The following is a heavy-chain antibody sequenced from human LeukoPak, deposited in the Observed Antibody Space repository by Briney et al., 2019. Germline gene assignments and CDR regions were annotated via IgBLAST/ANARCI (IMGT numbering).Heavy chain of an antibody. J-gene: IGHJ4*02. CDR1: GGSISSYY. V-gene: IGHV4-59*01. D-gene: IGHD5-24*01. Sequence: PSETLCLTCTVSGGSISSYYWSWIRQPPGKGLEWIGYIYYSGSTTYNPSLKSRVSISVDTSKNQFSLRLSSVTAADTAVYYCARDKAGYNDYWGQGTLVTVSS. CDR2: IYYSGST. CDR3: ARDKAGYNDY.